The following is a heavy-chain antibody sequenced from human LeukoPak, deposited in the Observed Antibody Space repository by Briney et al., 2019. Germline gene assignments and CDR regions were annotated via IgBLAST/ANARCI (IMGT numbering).Heavy chain of an antibody. V-gene: IGHV4-31*03. CDR2: IYYSGST. J-gene: IGHJ4*02. CDR3: ARVRCSSTSCSCFDY. CDR1: GGSISSGGYY. D-gene: IGHD2-2*01. Sequence: SQTLSLTCTVSGGSISSGGYYWSWLRQHPGKGLEWIGYIYYSGSTYYNPSLKSRVTISVDTSKNQFSLKLSSVTAADTAVYYCARVRCSSTSCSCFDYWGQETLVTVSS.